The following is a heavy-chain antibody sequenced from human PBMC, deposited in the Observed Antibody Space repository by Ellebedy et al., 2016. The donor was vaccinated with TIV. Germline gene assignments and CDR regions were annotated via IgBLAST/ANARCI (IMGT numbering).Heavy chain of an antibody. Sequence: GESLKISCAASGFAFNSYSVNWVRQAPGKGLHWLSYITTDSSTIDYADSVKGRFTISRDNAKNSLYLQLNSLRAEDTAVYYCAGDEDYSFDYWGQGTLVTVSS. CDR3: AGDEDYSFDY. J-gene: IGHJ4*02. CDR1: GFAFNSYS. D-gene: IGHD3/OR15-3a*01. V-gene: IGHV3-48*04. CDR2: ITTDSSTI.